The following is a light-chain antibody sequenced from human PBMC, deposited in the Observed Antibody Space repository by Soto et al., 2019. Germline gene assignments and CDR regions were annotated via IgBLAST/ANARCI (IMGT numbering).Light chain of an antibody. J-gene: IGKJ1*01. CDR2: DAS. V-gene: IGKV1-5*01. CDR1: QRMTSW. CDR3: KQYTGNSGT. Sequence: DIQLTQSPSTLSASVGDRVTITCRASQRMTSWLAWYQQKPGKAPKVLIYDASSLESGVPSRFSGSESGTEFTLTIRSLQPDDIATYYCKQYTGNSGTFGQGTKVDIK.